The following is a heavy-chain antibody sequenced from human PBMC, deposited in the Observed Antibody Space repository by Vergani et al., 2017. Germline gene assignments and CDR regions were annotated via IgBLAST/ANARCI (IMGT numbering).Heavy chain of an antibody. CDR3: ARSLLWFGEASGNYYGMDV. Sequence: QVQLQESGPGLVKPSETLSLTCTVSNDSVSNTFYYWGWIRQTPGKGLEWIGSIYYSGSTYYNPSLESRVTMSVDTSKSQFSLKLSSVTAADTAVYYCARSLLWFGEASGNYYGMDVWGQGTTVTVSS. CDR2: IYYSGST. CDR1: NDSVSNTFYY. D-gene: IGHD3-10*01. V-gene: IGHV4-39*07. J-gene: IGHJ6*02.